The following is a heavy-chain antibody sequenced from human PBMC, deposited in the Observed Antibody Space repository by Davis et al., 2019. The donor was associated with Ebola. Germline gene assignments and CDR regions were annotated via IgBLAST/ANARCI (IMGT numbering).Heavy chain of an antibody. CDR1: GSAFRSYA. CDR2: ISYDGSNK. J-gene: IGHJ4*02. V-gene: IGHV3-30*18. D-gene: IGHD6-19*01. Sequence: PGGSLRLSCAGSGSAFRSYAIHWVRQAPGKGLEWVAFISYDGSNKNYADSVKGRFTASRDNSKDTIYLQMNDLRGDDTAVYYCAKVSSPKIAVSATFDYWGQGTLVTVSS. CDR3: AKVSSPKIAVSATFDY.